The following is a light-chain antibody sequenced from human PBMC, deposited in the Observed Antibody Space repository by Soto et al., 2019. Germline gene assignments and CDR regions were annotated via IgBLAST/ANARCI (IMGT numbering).Light chain of an antibody. V-gene: IGLV3-1*01. CDR2: QDT. CDR3: QAWDGTSVV. CDR1: KLGDTY. J-gene: IGLJ2*01. Sequence: SYELTQPPSVSVSPGQTASITCSGDKLGDTYACWYQQKPGQSPVLVIYQDTKRPSGIPERFSGSNSGNTASLTISGTQAMDEADYYCQAWDGTSVVFGGGTQLTVL.